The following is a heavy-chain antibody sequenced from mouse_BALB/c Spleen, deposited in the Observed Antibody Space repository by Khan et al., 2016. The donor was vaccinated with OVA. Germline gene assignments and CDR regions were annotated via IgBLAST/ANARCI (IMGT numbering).Heavy chain of an antibody. V-gene: IGHV1-4*01. J-gene: IGHJ3*01. Sequence: VQLQQSGAELARPGASVKMSCKASGYTFTSYTMHWVKQRPGQGLEWIGYINPSSGYTNYNQKFKDKATLTAEKSSSTAYMQLSSLTSEDSAVYYCAREGAYYRSDGWFAYWGQGTLVTVSA. CDR3: AREGAYYRSDGWFAY. D-gene: IGHD2-14*01. CDR1: GYTFTSYT. CDR2: INPSSGYT.